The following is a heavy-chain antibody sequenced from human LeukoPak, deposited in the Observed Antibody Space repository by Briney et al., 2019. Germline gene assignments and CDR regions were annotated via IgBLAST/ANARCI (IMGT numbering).Heavy chain of an antibody. CDR3: AKDPAPFYYGSGSPYYYYYMDV. Sequence: GGTLRLSCAASGFTFSSYGMSWVRQAPGKGLEWVSAISGSGGSTYYADSVKGRFTISRDNSKNTLYLQMNSLRAEDTAVYYCAKDPAPFYYGSGSPYYYYYMDVWGKGTTVTISS. J-gene: IGHJ6*03. CDR1: GFTFSSYG. V-gene: IGHV3-23*01. CDR2: ISGSGGST. D-gene: IGHD3-10*01.